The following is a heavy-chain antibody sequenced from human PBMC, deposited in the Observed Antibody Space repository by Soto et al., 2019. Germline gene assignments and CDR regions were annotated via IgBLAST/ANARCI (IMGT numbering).Heavy chain of an antibody. CDR3: ARDQGTVTTRGYYHYYMDV. V-gene: IGHV1-69*04. Sequence: GASVKVSCKASGGTSNSYTISWVRQAPGQGLEWMGRIIPILGIANYAQKFQGRVTITADKSTSTAYMELSSLRSEDTAVYYCARDQGTVTTRGYYHYYMDVWGKGTTVTVSS. J-gene: IGHJ6*03. CDR2: IIPILGIA. CDR1: GGTSNSYT. D-gene: IGHD4-4*01.